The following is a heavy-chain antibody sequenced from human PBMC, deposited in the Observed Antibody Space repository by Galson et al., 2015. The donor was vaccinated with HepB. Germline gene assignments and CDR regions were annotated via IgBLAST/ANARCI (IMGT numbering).Heavy chain of an antibody. CDR2: IWYDGSNK. CDR3: ARAGLRTGPTYVDY. J-gene: IGHJ4*02. CDR1: GFTFSSFG. D-gene: IGHD4-17*01. V-gene: IGHV3-33*01. Sequence: SLRLSCAASGFTFSSFGMHWVRQAPGQGLEWVAVIWYDGSNKYYADSVKGRFTISRDNSKNTLYLQMNSLRAEDTAVYYCARAGLRTGPTYVDYWGQGTLVTVSS.